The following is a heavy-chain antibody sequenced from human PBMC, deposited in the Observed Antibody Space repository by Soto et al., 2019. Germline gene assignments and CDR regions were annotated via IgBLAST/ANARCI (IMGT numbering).Heavy chain of an antibody. J-gene: IGHJ4*02. V-gene: IGHV1-69*12. CDR3: ARGGLAVAGISDYYFDY. CDR2: LIPIFGTA. D-gene: IGHD6-19*01. Sequence: QVQLVQSGAEVKKPGSSMKVSCKASGGTFSSYAISWVRQAPGQGLEWMGGLIPIFGTANYAQKFQARVTITADESTSTAYMELSSLRSEDTAMYYCARGGLAVAGISDYYFDYWGQGTLVTVSS. CDR1: GGTFSSYA.